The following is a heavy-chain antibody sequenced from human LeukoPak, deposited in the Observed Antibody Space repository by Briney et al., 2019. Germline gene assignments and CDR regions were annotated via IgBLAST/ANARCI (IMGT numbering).Heavy chain of an antibody. V-gene: IGHV4-59*08. J-gene: IGHJ3*02. CDR2: IYYSGST. CDR3: ARQTTYYYGSGSYPIGDAFDI. D-gene: IGHD3-10*01. CDR1: GGSISSHY. Sequence: PSETLSLTCTVSGGSISSHYWSWIRQPPGKGLEWIGYIYYSGSTNYNPSLKSRVTISVDTSKNQFSLKLSSVTAADTAVYYCARQTTYYYGSGSYPIGDAFDIWGQGTMVTVSS.